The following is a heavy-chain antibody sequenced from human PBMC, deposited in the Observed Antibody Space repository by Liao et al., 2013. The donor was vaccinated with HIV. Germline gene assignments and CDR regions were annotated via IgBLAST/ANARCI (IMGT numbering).Heavy chain of an antibody. J-gene: IGHJ4*02. CDR1: GGSFSDYY. D-gene: IGHD3-10*01. Sequence: QVQLHQWGAGLLKPSETLSLTCAVSGGSFSDYYWTWIRQPPGKGLQWVGQINHTGNATFNPSLKSRVTMSIDTSRNQFSLQLNSVTAADTAVYYCARGHVLLWFGESLPGSYYFDSWGQGSLVIVS. V-gene: IGHV4-34*01. CDR3: ARGHVLLWFGESLPGSYYFDS. CDR2: INHTGNA.